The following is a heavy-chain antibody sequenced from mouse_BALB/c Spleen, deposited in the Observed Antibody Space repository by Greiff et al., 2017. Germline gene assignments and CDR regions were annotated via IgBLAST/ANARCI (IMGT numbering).Heavy chain of an antibody. CDR1: GFTFSSYG. D-gene: IGHD1-1*01. CDR2: ISSGGST. V-gene: IGHV5-6-5*01. Sequence: EVMLVESGGDLVKPGGSLKLSCAASGFTFSSYGMSWVRQTPDKRLEWVASISSGGSTYYPDSVKGRFTISRDNARNILYLQMSSLRSEDTAMYYCARGYGRGNYFDSWGQGTTLTVSS. J-gene: IGHJ2*01. CDR3: ARGYGRGNYFDS.